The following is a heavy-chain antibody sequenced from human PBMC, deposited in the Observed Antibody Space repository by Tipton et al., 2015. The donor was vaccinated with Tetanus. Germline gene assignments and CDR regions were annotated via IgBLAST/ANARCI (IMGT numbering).Heavy chain of an antibody. CDR2: IYYSGDT. CDR1: GDPVSGSISNYY. CDR3: ARSHVFRLTLFGEEIPRSGRFDP. Sequence: TLSLTCTVSGDPVSGSISNYYWNWIRQSPGKGLEWLGNIYYSGDTDYNPSLQSRATISLDTAKNHFSLRLNSVTAADTAVYYCARSHVFRLTLFGEEIPRSGRFDPWGQGTLVTVSS. D-gene: IGHD3-3*01. V-gene: IGHV4-61*03. J-gene: IGHJ5*02.